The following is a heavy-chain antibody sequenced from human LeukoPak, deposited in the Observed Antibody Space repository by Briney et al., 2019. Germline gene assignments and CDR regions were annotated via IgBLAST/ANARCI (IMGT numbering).Heavy chain of an antibody. CDR1: GGSISSNSYY. V-gene: IGHV4-39*07. J-gene: IGHJ4*02. D-gene: IGHD5-18*01. Sequence: PSETLSLTCTVSGGSISSNSYYWGRIRQPPGKGLEWIGEIYHSGSTNYNPSLKSRVTISVDKSKNQFSLKLSSVTAADTAVYYCARRGYSYGFVDYWGQGTLVTVSS. CDR2: IYHSGST. CDR3: ARRGYSYGFVDY.